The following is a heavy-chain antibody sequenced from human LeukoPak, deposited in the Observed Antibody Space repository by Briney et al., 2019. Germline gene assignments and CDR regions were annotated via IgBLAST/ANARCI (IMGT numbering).Heavy chain of an antibody. J-gene: IGHJ4*02. CDR3: ATPPYRSDSGY. V-gene: IGHV3-7*01. D-gene: IGHD6-19*01. CDR1: GFTFSSYW. CDR2: IKEDGSEK. Sequence: GGSLRLSCAASGFTFSSYWMTWVRQAPGKGLEWVANIKEDGSEKYYVDSVEGRFTISRNNAKNSLYLQMNSLRAEDTALYYCATPPYRSDSGYWGQGTLVTVS.